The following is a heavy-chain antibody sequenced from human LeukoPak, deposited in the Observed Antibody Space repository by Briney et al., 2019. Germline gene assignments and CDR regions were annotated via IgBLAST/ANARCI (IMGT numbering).Heavy chain of an antibody. CDR2: ISSSGSTI. D-gene: IGHD3-16*01. Sequence: GGSLRFSCAASGFTFSSYEMNWVRQAPGKGLEWVSYISSSGSTIYYADSVKGRFTISRDNAKNSLYLQMNSLRAEDTAVHYCAAGVWGSIDYWGQGTLVTVSS. J-gene: IGHJ4*02. CDR1: GFTFSSYE. CDR3: AAGVWGSIDY. V-gene: IGHV3-48*03.